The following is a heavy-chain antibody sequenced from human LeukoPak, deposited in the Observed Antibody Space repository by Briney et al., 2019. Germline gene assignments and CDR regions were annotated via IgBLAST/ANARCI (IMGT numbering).Heavy chain of an antibody. CDR1: GGSLSNYF. CDR3: ARHKGGRYSESYLDY. D-gene: IGHD1-26*01. J-gene: IGHJ4*02. V-gene: IGHV4-4*09. CDR2: IYSSGLT. Sequence: SETLSLTCTVSGGSLSNYFWSWIRQPPGKGLEGVGFIYSSGLTEYNPSLSRRATLSVDRSQNQFSLRLSSVTAADTALYYCARHKGGRYSESYLDYWGQATPVTVSS.